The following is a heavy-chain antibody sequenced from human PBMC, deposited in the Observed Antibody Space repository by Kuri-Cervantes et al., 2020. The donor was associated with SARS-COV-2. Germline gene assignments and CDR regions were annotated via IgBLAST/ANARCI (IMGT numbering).Heavy chain of an antibody. V-gene: IGHV1-69*13. CDR2: IIPIFGTA. Sequence: SVKVSCKASGYTFTSYAMHWVRQAPGQGLDWMGGIIPIFGTANYAQKFQGRVTITADESTSTAYMELSSLRSEDTAVYYCARDWEDYFDFWGQGTLVTVSS. D-gene: IGHD1-26*01. CDR3: ARDWEDYFDF. J-gene: IGHJ4*02. CDR1: GYTFTSYA.